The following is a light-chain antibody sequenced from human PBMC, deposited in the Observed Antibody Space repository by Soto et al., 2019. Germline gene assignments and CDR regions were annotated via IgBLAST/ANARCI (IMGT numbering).Light chain of an antibody. CDR1: QTVSSNY. J-gene: IGKJ3*01. Sequence: EIALTQSPGTLSLSPGERATLSCRASQTVSSNYLAWYQQKAGQAPRLLIYGASSRATGIPDRFSGSGSGTDFTLTISRLEPEDFVVFYCQQYGYSPFTFGPGTKVNIK. CDR2: GAS. V-gene: IGKV3-20*01. CDR3: QQYGYSPFT.